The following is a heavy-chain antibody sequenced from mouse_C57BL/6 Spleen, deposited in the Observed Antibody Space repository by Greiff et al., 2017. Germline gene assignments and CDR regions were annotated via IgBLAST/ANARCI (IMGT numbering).Heavy chain of an antibody. CDR1: GYTFTSYW. CDR2: IYPGSGST. CDR3: ANPPYDYDGGYYAMDY. Sequence: QVQLQQPGAELVKPGASVKMSCKASGYTFTSYWITWVKQRPGQGLEWIGDIYPGSGSTNYNEKFKSKATLTVDTSSSTAYMQRSSLTSEDSAVYYCANPPYDYDGGYYAMDYWGQGTSDTVSS. D-gene: IGHD2-4*01. J-gene: IGHJ4*01. V-gene: IGHV1-55*01.